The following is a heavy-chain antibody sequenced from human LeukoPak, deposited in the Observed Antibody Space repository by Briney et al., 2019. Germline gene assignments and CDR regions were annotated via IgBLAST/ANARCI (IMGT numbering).Heavy chain of an antibody. CDR2: ISYDGSNK. Sequence: PGRSLRLSCAASGFTFSSYGMHWVRQAPGKGLEWVAVISYDGSNKYYADSVKGRFTISRDNSKNTLYLQMNSLRAEDTAVYYCAKVPRITMVRGPSVLDYYYYYGMDVWGQGTTVTVSS. D-gene: IGHD3-10*01. CDR3: AKVPRITMVRGPSVLDYYYYYGMDV. V-gene: IGHV3-30*18. CDR1: GFTFSSYG. J-gene: IGHJ6*02.